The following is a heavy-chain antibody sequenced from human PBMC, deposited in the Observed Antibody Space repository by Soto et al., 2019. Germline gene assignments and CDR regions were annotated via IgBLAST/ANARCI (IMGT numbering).Heavy chain of an antibody. Sequence: GGSLRLSCAASGFTFSDYYMSWIRQAPGKGLEWVSYISSSGSTIYYADSVKGRFTISRDNAKNSLYLQMNSLRAEDTAVYYCARADQLVNYVEYYYYYMDVWGKGTTVTVSS. CDR2: ISSSGSTI. J-gene: IGHJ6*03. D-gene: IGHD6-6*01. CDR1: GFTFSDYY. CDR3: ARADQLVNYVEYYYYYMDV. V-gene: IGHV3-11*01.